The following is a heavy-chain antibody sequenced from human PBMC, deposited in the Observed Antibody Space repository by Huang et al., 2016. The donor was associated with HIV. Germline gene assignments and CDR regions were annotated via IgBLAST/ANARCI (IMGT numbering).Heavy chain of an antibody. CDR1: GVSFSGHY. CDR2: ISDSGST. Sequence: QVQLQQWGAELLKPSETLSLTCAVSGVSFSGHYWTWIRQPPGRGLEGVGEISDSGSTTYNPSLKSRVTVSGDTSQSQFSLKLNSVTAADTAIYYCARMFKYDSGGYWGNDAFDIWGQGTMVTVSS. D-gene: IGHD3-22*01. CDR3: ARMFKYDSGGYWGNDAFDI. J-gene: IGHJ3*02. V-gene: IGHV4-34*02.